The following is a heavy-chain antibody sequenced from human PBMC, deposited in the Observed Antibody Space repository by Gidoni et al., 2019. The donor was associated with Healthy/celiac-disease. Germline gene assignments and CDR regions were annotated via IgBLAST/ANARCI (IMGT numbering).Heavy chain of an antibody. D-gene: IGHD6-13*01. J-gene: IGHJ4*02. V-gene: IGHV4-39*01. CDR1: GGSIRSSSYY. Sequence: QLQLQESGPGLVKPSETLSLTCTVSGGSIRSSSYYWGWIRQPPGKGLEWIGSIYYSGSTYYNPSLKSRVTISVDTSKNQFSLKLSSVTAADTAVYYCARFIAAAGTWDYWGQGTLVTVSS. CDR3: ARFIAAAGTWDY. CDR2: IYYSGST.